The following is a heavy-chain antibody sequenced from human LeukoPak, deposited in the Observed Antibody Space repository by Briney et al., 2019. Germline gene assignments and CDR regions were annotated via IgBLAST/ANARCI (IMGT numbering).Heavy chain of an antibody. J-gene: IGHJ6*03. CDR1: GFTFSSYA. CDR2: ISYDGSNK. Sequence: PGGSLRLSCAASGFTFSSYAMHWVRQAPGKGLEWVAVISYDGSNKYYADSVKGRFTISRDNSKNTLYLQMNSLRVEDTAVYYCAREPRVVPAPNYYYYYMDVWGKGTTVTVSS. V-gene: IGHV3-30-3*01. D-gene: IGHD2-2*01. CDR3: AREPRVVPAPNYYYYYMDV.